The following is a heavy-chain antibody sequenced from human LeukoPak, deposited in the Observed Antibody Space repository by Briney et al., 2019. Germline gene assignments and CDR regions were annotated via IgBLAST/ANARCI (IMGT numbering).Heavy chain of an antibody. V-gene: IGHV3-23*01. D-gene: IGHD6-19*01. Sequence: PGESLTLSCAASGFTFSTYAMYWVRQAPGRGLEWVSASGHGGDTYYADSVKGRFTISRDISKNTLYLQMNSLRAEDTAVYYCAKGSPQYYFDYWGQGTLVTVSS. CDR3: AKGSPQYYFDY. CDR1: GFTFSTYA. CDR2: SGHGGDT. J-gene: IGHJ4*02.